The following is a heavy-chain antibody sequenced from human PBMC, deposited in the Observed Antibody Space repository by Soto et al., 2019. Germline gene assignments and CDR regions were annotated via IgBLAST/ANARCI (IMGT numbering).Heavy chain of an antibody. V-gene: IGHV3-23*01. CDR3: AKRYYDFWSGYSGDAFDI. Sequence: GGSLRLSCAASGFTFSSYAMSWVRQAPGKGLEWVAAISGSGGRTYYGDSVKGRLTISRENSKNTLYLQMNSLRAEDTAVYYCAKRYYDFWSGYSGDAFDIWGQGTMVTVSS. D-gene: IGHD3-3*01. CDR1: GFTFSSYA. J-gene: IGHJ3*02. CDR2: ISGSGGRT.